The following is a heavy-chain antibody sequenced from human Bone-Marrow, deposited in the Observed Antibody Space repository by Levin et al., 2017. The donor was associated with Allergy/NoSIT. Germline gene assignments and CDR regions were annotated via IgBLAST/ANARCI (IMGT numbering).Heavy chain of an antibody. D-gene: IGHD4-17*01. J-gene: IGHJ4*02. CDR2: INDDGKEE. V-gene: IGHV3-7*01. Sequence: GASVKVSCVVSGFTFGETWMAWVRQAPGKGLEWVANINDDGKEEKYVDSVKGRFAVSRDNAKNSLYLQMNSLRVEDMGVYYCARDPTYGALDYWGQGTLVTVSS. CDR1: GFTFGETW. CDR3: ARDPTYGALDY.